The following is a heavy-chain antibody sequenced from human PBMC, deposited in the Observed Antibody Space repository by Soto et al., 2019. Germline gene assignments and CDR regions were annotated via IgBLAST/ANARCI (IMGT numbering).Heavy chain of an antibody. D-gene: IGHD3-16*02. Sequence: QVQLVESGGGVVQPGRSLRLSCAASGFTFSSYGMHWVRQAPGKGLEWVAVIWYDGSNKYYADSVKGRFTISRDNSKNTLYLQMNSLRAEDTAVYYCVREYYDYIWGSYRPAPFDYWGQGTLVTVSS. CDR2: IWYDGSNK. CDR3: VREYYDYIWGSYRPAPFDY. J-gene: IGHJ4*02. CDR1: GFTFSSYG. V-gene: IGHV3-33*01.